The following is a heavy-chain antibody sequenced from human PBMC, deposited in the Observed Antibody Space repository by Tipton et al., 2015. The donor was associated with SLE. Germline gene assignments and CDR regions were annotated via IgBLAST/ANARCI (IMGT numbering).Heavy chain of an antibody. CDR2: IYHSGST. V-gene: IGHV4-30-2*05. CDR3: AREKSGHGYFDS. J-gene: IGHJ4*02. CDR1: SDSISSAGYS. Sequence: TLSLTCTISSDSISSAGYSWTWIRQPPGKGLEWIGHIYHSGSTFYSPSLRRRVTISVDTYKNQFSLRLISVTAADTAVYNCAREKSGHGYFDSWGQGSLVTVSS. D-gene: IGHD5-12*01.